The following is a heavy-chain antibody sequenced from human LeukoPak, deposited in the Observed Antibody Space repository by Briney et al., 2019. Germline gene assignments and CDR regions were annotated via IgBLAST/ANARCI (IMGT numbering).Heavy chain of an antibody. Sequence: ASVKVSCKVSGYTLTELSMHWVRQAPGKGLEWMGGFDPEDGETIYAQKFQGRVTMTEDTSTDTAYMELSSLRSEDTAVYYCATPNDFWSGYATPPYYYGMDVWGQGTTVTVSS. V-gene: IGHV1-24*01. CDR2: FDPEDGET. CDR1: GYTLTELS. CDR3: ATPNDFWSGYATPPYYYGMDV. D-gene: IGHD3-3*01. J-gene: IGHJ6*02.